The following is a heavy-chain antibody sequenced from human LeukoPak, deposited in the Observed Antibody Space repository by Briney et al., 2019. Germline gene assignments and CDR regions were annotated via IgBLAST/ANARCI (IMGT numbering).Heavy chain of an antibody. CDR1: GGSISSYY. V-gene: IGHV4-59*01. D-gene: IGHD6-19*01. CDR3: AREKQWLGPYDAFDI. J-gene: IGHJ3*02. Sequence: PSETLSLTCTVSGGSISSYYWSWIRQPPGKGLEWIGYIYYSGSTNYNPSLKSRVTISVDTSKNQFSLKLSSVTAADTAVYYCAREKQWLGPYDAFDIWGQGTMVTVSS. CDR2: IYYSGST.